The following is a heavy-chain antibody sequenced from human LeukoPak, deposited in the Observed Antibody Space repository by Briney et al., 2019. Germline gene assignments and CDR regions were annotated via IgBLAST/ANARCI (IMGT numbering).Heavy chain of an antibody. CDR3: ATVKTAYNWNSGAFDI. D-gene: IGHD1-1*01. CDR2: FDPEDGET. CDR1: GYTLTELS. Sequence: ASVKVSCKVSGYTLTELSMHWVRQAPGKGLEWMGGFDPEDGETIYAQKFQGRVTMTEDTSTDTAYMELSSLGSEGTAVYYCATVKTAYNWNSGAFDIWGQGTMVTVSS. V-gene: IGHV1-24*01. J-gene: IGHJ3*02.